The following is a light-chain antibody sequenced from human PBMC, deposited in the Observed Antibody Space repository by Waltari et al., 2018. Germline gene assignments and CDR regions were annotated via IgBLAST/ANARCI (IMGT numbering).Light chain of an antibody. CDR2: GSS. J-gene: IGKJ1*01. Sequence: EIVLTQSPGPLSLSPGERATLSCRASQSVKGTLAWYQQKPGQSPRLLIYGSSTRATGIPDRFSGSGFGTDFTLTISRLEPEDFAVYYCQHYVSLPVTFGQGTKVEIK. V-gene: IGKV3-20*01. CDR1: QSVKGT. CDR3: QHYVSLPVT.